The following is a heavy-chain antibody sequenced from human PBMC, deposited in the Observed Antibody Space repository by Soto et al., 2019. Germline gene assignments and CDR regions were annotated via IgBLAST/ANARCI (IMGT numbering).Heavy chain of an antibody. Sequence: QVQLQQWGAGLLKPSETLSLTCAVYGGSFSGYYWSWIRQPPGKGLEWIGEINHSGSTNYNPSLKSRVTISVDTSKNQFSLTLSSVTAADTAVYYCARRGYCSGGSCYSVRHFQHWGQGTLVTVSS. V-gene: IGHV4-34*01. CDR1: GGSFSGYY. CDR3: ARRGYCSGGSCYSVRHFQH. J-gene: IGHJ1*01. CDR2: INHSGST. D-gene: IGHD2-15*01.